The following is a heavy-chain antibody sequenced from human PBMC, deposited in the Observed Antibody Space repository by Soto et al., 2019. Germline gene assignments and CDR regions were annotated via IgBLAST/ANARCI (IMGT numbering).Heavy chain of an antibody. CDR1: GFTVSSNY. CDR3: ARGGGVIVPNWFDP. CDR2: IYSGGST. Sequence: PGGSLRLSCAASGFTVSSNYMSWVRQAPGKGLEWVSVIYSGGSTYYADSVKGRFTISRDNSKNTLYLQMNSLRAEDTAVYYCARGGGVIVPNWFDPWGQGTLVTVSS. D-gene: IGHD3-16*02. J-gene: IGHJ5*02. V-gene: IGHV3-53*01.